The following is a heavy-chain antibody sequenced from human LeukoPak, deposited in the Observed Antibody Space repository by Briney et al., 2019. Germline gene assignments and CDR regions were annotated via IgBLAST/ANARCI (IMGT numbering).Heavy chain of an antibody. J-gene: IGHJ4*02. D-gene: IGHD3-22*01. CDR2: IYHSGST. CDR3: ARLRYYDSSGYYSGFDY. V-gene: IGHV4-4*02. Sequence: SGTLSLTCAVSGGSVSSGHWWGWVRQPPGKGLEWIGEIYHSGSTNYNPSLKSRVTISIDKSKNQFSLKLSSVTAADTAVYFCARLRYYDSSGYYSGFDYWGQGTLVTVSS. CDR1: GGSVSSGHW.